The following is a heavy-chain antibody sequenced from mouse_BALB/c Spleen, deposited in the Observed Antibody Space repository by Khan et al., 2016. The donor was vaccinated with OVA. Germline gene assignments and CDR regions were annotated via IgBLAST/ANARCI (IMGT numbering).Heavy chain of an antibody. CDR2: IYPYNDDT. D-gene: IGHD1-1*01. V-gene: IGHV1S136*01. CDR3: ATQGSTYTWFTS. Sequence: VQLQQSGPELVKPGASVKMSCKASGYTFTSYVIHWVKQKPGQGLEWIGYIYPYNDDTKYIEKFKGKATLTSDKSSSTAYMELSSLTSEDSAVYFCATQGSTYTWFTSWGQGTLVSVSA. CDR1: GYTFTSYV. J-gene: IGHJ3*01.